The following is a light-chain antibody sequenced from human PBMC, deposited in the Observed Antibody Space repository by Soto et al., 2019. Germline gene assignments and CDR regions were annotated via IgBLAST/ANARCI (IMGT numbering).Light chain of an antibody. CDR1: GSDVGGYNY. Sequence: QSALTQPASVSGSPGQSITISCTGTGSDVGGYNYVSWYQQHPGKAPKLMIYEVSNRPSGVSNRFSGSKSGNTASLTISGLPAEDEADYYCSSYTTSSTLGVVFGGGTKLTVL. CDR3: SSYTTSSTLGVV. V-gene: IGLV2-14*01. J-gene: IGLJ2*01. CDR2: EVS.